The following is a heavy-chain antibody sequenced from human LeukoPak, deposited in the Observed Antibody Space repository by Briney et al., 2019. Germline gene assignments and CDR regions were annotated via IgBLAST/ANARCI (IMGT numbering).Heavy chain of an antibody. V-gene: IGHV3-23*01. CDR2: ISGSGGST. CDR1: GFTFSSYG. J-gene: IGHJ4*02. CDR3: AKDSHWILFDD. D-gene: IGHD2-2*03. Sequence: GGSLRLSFAASGFTFSSYGMSWVRQAPGKGLEWVSAISGSGGSTYYADSVKGRSTISRDNSKNTLYLQMNSLRDEDTAVYYCAKDSHWILFDDWGQGTLVTISS.